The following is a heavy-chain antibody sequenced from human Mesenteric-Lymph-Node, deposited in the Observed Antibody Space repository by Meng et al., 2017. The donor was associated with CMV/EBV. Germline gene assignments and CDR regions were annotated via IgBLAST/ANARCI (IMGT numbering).Heavy chain of an antibody. V-gene: IGHV3-7*01. Sequence: GESLKISCAVSGFTFSGFWMSWVRQAPGKGLEWVANINQDGGDKYYMNSVRGRFTISRDNAKNSLYLQMNSLRAEDTAVYYCARALCSSTSCYYYYGMDVWGQGTTVTVSS. J-gene: IGHJ6*02. CDR2: INQDGGDK. CDR1: GFTFSGFW. D-gene: IGHD2-2*01. CDR3: ARALCSSTSCYYYYGMDV.